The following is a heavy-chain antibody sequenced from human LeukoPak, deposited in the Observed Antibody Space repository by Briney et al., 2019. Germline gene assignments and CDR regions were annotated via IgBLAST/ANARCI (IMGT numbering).Heavy chain of an antibody. V-gene: IGHV3-23*01. CDR1: GFTFSSYA. D-gene: IGHD4-17*01. CDR2: ISGSGGST. Sequence: GGSLRLSCAASGFTFSSYAMSWVRQAPGKGLEWVSAISGSGGSTYYADSVKGRFTISRDNSKNTLYLQMNSLRAEDTAVHYCANSPYDYGDYVGDYWGQGTLVTVSS. CDR3: ANSPYDYGDYVGDY. J-gene: IGHJ4*02.